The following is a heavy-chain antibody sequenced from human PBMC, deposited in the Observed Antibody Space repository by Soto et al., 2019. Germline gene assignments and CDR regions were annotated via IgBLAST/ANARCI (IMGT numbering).Heavy chain of an antibody. D-gene: IGHD2-8*01. V-gene: IGHV4-59*01. CDR1: GGSISSYY. Sequence: ASETLSLTCTVSGGSISSYYWSWIRQPPGKGLEWIGYIYYSGSTYYNPSLQSRVTISVDTSKNQISLKVSSVTSADTAVYYCKIALVGVSEAWYFDFWGRGTLVTVSS. CDR3: KIALVGVSEAWYFDF. CDR2: IYYSGST. J-gene: IGHJ2*01.